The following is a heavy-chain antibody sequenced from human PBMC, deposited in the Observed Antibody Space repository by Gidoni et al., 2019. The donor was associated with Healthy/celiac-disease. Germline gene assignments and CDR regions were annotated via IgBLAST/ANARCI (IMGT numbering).Heavy chain of an antibody. CDR2: ISWNSGSI. CDR1: GFTFDDYA. J-gene: IGHJ4*02. Sequence: EVQLVASGGGLVQPGRSLRLSCAASGFTFDDYAKPWVRQAPGKGLEWVSGISWNSGSIGYADSVKGRFTISRDNAKNSLYLQMNSLRAEDTALYYCAREMYDFWSSPERISSRANFDYWGQGTLVTVSS. V-gene: IGHV3-9*01. D-gene: IGHD3-3*01. CDR3: AREMYDFWSSPERISSRANFDY.